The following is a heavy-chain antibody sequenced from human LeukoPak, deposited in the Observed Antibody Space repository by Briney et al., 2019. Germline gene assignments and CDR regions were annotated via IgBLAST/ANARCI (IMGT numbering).Heavy chain of an antibody. CDR1: GFTFSSYA. CDR3: ASGEYRYGDNWFDP. D-gene: IGHD5-18*01. CDR2: ISYDGSNK. J-gene: IGHJ5*02. Sequence: PGRSLRLSCAASGFTFSSYAMHWVRQAPGKGLEWVAVISYDGSNKYYADSVKGRFTISRDNSKNTLYLQMNSLRAEDTAVYFCASGEYRYGDNWFDPWGQGTLVTVSS. V-gene: IGHV3-30*04.